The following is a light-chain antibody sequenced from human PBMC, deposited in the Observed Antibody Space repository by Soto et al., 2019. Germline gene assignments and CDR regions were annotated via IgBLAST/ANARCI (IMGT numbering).Light chain of an antibody. V-gene: IGLV7-43*01. CDR1: TGAVTSDYY. Sequence: QAVVTQEPSLTVTPGGTVTLTCAITTGAVTSDYYPNWFQRKPGQALRTLIYRTSNKHSWTPARFSGSLLGGKAALTLSGVQPEDEADYYCVLLYGGAWVFGGGTKLTVL. J-gene: IGLJ3*02. CDR3: VLLYGGAWV. CDR2: RTS.